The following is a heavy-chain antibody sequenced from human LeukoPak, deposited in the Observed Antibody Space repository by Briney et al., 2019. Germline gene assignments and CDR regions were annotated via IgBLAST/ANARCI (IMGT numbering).Heavy chain of an antibody. V-gene: IGHV3-23*01. CDR3: TRDVGASAPDAFDI. D-gene: IGHD1-26*01. J-gene: IGHJ3*02. Sequence: PGGSLRLSCAASGFTFSSFAMSWVRQAPGKGLEWVSAISDNGIGTYYADSVKGRFTVSRDNSKNTLYLQMNSLRAEDTDVYYCTRDVGASAPDAFDIWGQGTMVTVSS. CDR2: ISDNGIGT. CDR1: GFTFSSFA.